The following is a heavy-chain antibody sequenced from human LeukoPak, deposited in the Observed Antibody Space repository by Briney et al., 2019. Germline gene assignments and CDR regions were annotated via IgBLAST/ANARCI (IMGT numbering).Heavy chain of an antibody. CDR3: AKDLMDIVANYIFDY. CDR1: GFTFSSYA. D-gene: IGHD5-12*01. CDR2: ISDSGGST. V-gene: IGHV3-23*01. J-gene: IGHJ4*02. Sequence: GGSLRLSCAASGFTFSSYAMSWVRQAPGKGLEWVSTISDSGGSTYYADFVKGRFTISRDTSKNTLYLQMNSLRAEDTAVYYCAKDLMDIVANYIFDYWGQGTLVTVSS.